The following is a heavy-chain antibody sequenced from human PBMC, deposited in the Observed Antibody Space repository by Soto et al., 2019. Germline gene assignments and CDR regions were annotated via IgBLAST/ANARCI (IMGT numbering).Heavy chain of an antibody. Sequence: EVQLVESGGGLVQPGGSLRLSCAASGFTFSDHYMDWVRQAPGKGLEWVGRTRNKANSYTTEYAASVKGRLTISRDDSKNSLYLQMNSLKTEDTAVYYCARGYRGYDYDYWGQGTLVAVSS. CDR2: TRNKANSYTT. V-gene: IGHV3-72*01. CDR3: ARGYRGYDYDY. J-gene: IGHJ4*02. D-gene: IGHD5-12*01. CDR1: GFTFSDHY.